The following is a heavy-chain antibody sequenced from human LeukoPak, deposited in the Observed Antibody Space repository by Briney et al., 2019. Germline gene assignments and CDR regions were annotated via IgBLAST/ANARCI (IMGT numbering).Heavy chain of an antibody. V-gene: IGHV1-18*01. CDR1: GYTFTSYG. CDR3: ARVAESDFWTPYYYMDV. D-gene: IGHD3-3*01. CDR2: ISAYNGNT. J-gene: IGHJ6*03. Sequence: ASVKVSCKASGYTFTSYGISWVRQAPGQGLEWMGWISAYNGNTNYAQKLQGRVTMTTDTSTSTAYMELRSLRSDDTAVYYCARVAESDFWTPYYYMDVWGKGTTVTVSS.